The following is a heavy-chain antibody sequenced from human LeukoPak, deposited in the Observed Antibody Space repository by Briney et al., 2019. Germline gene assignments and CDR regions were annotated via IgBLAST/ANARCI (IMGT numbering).Heavy chain of an antibody. CDR3: ARDVSSGYQAHYYYGMDV. CDR1: GGSISSSSYY. D-gene: IGHD3-22*01. CDR2: IYYSGST. V-gene: IGHV4-39*07. J-gene: IGHJ6*02. Sequence: SETLSLTCTVSGGSISSSSYYWGWIRQPPGKGLEWIGSIYYSGSTNYNPSLKSRVTISVDTSKNQFSLKVSSVTAADTAVYYCARDVSSGYQAHYYYGMDVWGQGTTVTVSS.